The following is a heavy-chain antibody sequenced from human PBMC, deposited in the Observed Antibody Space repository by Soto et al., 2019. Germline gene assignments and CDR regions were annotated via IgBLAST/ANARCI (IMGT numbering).Heavy chain of an antibody. V-gene: IGHV1-18*04. CDR3: ARAATGIYHSAY. Sequence: QVQLVQSGPEVKKPGASVRVSCMTSGYAFTSYGVNWVRQVPGQGLEWMGWIAPHSGRTTYMPKFQGRVILTADPPTNTADMELTSLCSDDTGIYCCARAATGIYHSAYCCQGTVVTVSA. CDR2: IAPHSGRT. CDR1: GYAFTSYG. D-gene: IGHD3-10*01. J-gene: IGHJ4*02.